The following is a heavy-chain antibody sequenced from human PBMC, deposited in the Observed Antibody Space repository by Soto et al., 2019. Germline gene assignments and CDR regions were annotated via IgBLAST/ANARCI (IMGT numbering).Heavy chain of an antibody. CDR3: ARVLNTDPTAYSSVAY. CDR2: VGTANANT. D-gene: IGHD3-9*01. J-gene: IGHJ4*02. CDR1: GYTFTAYG. V-gene: IGHV1-18*01. Sequence: QVQLVQSGPEVTMPGASVKVSCKTSGYTFTAYGLAWLRQAPGQRPEWLGWVGTANANTNYAEKAQGRDTMTSDRCMTTTYMELRSLRSDNTAVYYCARVLNTDPTAYSSVAYWGQGTMVNVSS.